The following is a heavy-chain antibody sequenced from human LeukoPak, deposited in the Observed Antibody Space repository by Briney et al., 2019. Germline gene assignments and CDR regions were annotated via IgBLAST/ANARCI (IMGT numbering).Heavy chain of an antibody. CDR3: ARGDVVPAAYYFDY. J-gene: IGHJ4*02. Sequence: SVKVPCKASGGTFSSYAISWVRQAPGQGLEWMGRIIPILGIANYAQKFQGRVTITADKSTSTAYMELSSLRSEDTAVYYCARGDVVPAAYYFDYWGQGTLVTVSS. CDR1: GGTFSSYA. V-gene: IGHV1-69*04. CDR2: IIPILGIA. D-gene: IGHD2-2*01.